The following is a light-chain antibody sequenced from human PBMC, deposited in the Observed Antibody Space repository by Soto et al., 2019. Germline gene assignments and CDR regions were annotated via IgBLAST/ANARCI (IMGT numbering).Light chain of an antibody. CDR1: SSDVGGYNY. CDR2: EVS. J-gene: IGLJ2*01. Sequence: QPVLTQPASVSGSPGQSITISCTGTSSDVGGYNYVSWYQQHPGKAPKLMIYEVSNRPSGVSNRFSGSKSGNTASLTISGLQAEDEADYYCSSYTSSSTPVVFGGGIKLTVL. CDR3: SSYTSSSTPVV. V-gene: IGLV2-14*01.